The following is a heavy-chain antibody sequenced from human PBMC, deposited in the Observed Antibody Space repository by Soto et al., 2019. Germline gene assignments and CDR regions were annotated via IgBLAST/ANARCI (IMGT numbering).Heavy chain of an antibody. CDR2: IYYSGST. D-gene: IGHD1-26*01. CDR3: ARHRYSGSYFDY. V-gene: IGHV4-59*08. CDR1: GGSISSYY. Sequence: SETLSLICTVSGGSISSYYWSWIRQPPGKGLEWIGYIYYSGSTNYNPSLKSRVTISVDTSKNQFSLKLSSVTAADTAVYYCARHRYSGSYFDYWGQGTLVTVSS. J-gene: IGHJ4*02.